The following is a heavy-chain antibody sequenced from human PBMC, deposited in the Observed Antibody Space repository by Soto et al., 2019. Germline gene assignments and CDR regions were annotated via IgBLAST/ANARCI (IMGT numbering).Heavy chain of an antibody. CDR1: GYSFTSYW. CDR2: IYPGDSDT. V-gene: IGHV5-51*01. J-gene: IGHJ6*02. Sequence: PGESLKISCKGSGYSFTSYWIGWVRQMPGKGLEWMGIIYPGDSDTRYSPSFQGQVTISADKSISTAYLQWSSLKASDTAMYYCARLRDGYNYYYYGMDVWGQGTTVTVSS. CDR3: ARLRDGYNYYYYGMDV. D-gene: IGHD5-12*01.